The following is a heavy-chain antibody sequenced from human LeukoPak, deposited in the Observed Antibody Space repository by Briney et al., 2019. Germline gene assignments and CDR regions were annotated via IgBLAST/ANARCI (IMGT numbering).Heavy chain of an antibody. J-gene: IGHJ6*02. CDR3: ASAWSDYYGMDV. CDR2: IRSKTNNYAT. V-gene: IGHV3-73*01. D-gene: IGHD1-1*01. CDR1: GFIFSGSA. Sequence: PGGSLRLSCAASGFIFSGSAVYWVRQASGKGLERVGRIRSKTNNYATAYAASVKGRFTFSRDDLKNTAYLQMNSLETDDTAVYYCASAWSDYYGMDVWGQGTTVTVSS.